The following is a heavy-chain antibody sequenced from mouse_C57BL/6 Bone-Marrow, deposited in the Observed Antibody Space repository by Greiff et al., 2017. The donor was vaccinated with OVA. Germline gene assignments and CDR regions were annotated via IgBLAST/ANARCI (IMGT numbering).Heavy chain of an antibody. D-gene: IGHD2-4*01. CDR2: IYPRSGNT. J-gene: IGHJ1*03. Sequence: QVQLQQSGAELARPGASVKLSCKASGYTFTSYGISWVKQRTGQGLEWIGEIYPRSGNTYYNEKFKGKATLTADKSSSTAYMELRSLTSEDSAVYFCAKIYYDYDVHWYFDVWGTGTTVTVSS. CDR1: GYTFTSYG. CDR3: AKIYYDYDVHWYFDV. V-gene: IGHV1-81*01.